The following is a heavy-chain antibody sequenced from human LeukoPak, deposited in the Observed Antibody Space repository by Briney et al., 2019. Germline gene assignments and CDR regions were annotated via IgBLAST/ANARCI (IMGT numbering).Heavy chain of an antibody. V-gene: IGHV3-23*01. D-gene: IGHD3-22*01. CDR2: ISGSGGST. CDR1: GGSIIGYY. J-gene: IGHJ5*02. CDR3: AKDLVYDSSGTTPNWFDP. Sequence: ETLSLTCTVSGGSIIGYYWSWVRQAPGKGLEWVSAISGSGGSTYYADSVKGRFTISRDNSKNTLYLQMNSLRAEDTAVYYCAKDLVYDSSGTTPNWFDPWGQGTLVTVSS.